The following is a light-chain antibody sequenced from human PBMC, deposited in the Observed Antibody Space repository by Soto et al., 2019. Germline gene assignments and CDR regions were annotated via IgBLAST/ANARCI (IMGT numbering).Light chain of an antibody. CDR1: SSDVGGYNY. CDR2: EVS. V-gene: IGLV2-14*01. CDR3: SSYTSSRAYV. Sequence: QSALTQPASVSGSPGQSITISCTGTSSDVGGYNYVSWYQQQSGKAPKLMIHEVSNRPSGVSNRFSGSKSGNTASLTISGLQAEDEADYYSSSYTSSRAYVFGIGTKVTVL. J-gene: IGLJ1*01.